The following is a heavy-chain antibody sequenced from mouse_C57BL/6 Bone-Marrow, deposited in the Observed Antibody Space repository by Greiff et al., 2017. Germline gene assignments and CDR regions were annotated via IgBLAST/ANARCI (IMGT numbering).Heavy chain of an antibody. J-gene: IGHJ3*01. CDR2: ILPGSGST. CDR1: GYTFTGYW. V-gene: IGHV1-9*01. D-gene: IGHD2-10*02. Sequence: QVQLQQSGAELMKPGASVKLSCKATGYTFTGYWIEWVKQRPGHGLEWIGEILPGSGSTNYSEKFKGKATFTADTSSNTAYMQLSSLTTEDSAIYYCAILWFAYWGQGTLVTVSA. CDR3: AILWFAY.